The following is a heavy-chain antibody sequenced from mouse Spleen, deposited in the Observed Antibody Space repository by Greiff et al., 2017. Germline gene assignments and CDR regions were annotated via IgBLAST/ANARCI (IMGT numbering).Heavy chain of an antibody. CDR2: IWSGGST. Sequence: QVQLKESGPGLVQPSQSLSITCTVSGFSLTSYGVHWVRQSPGKGLEWLGVIWSGGSTDYNAAFISRLSISKDNSKSQVFFKMNSLQADDTAIYYCARNKGSGNWFAYWGQGTLVTVSA. CDR1: GFSLTSYG. V-gene: IGHV2-2*01. CDR3: ARNKGSGNWFAY. D-gene: IGHD1-3*01. J-gene: IGHJ3*01.